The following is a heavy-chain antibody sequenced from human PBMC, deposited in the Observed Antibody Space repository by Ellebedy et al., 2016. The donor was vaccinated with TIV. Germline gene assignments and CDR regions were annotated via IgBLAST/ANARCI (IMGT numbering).Heavy chain of an antibody. D-gene: IGHD2-15*01. CDR3: ARDTRSGLVAD. V-gene: IGHV4-59*01. CDR2: IYYSGST. Sequence: SETLSLTCSVSGASISSYYWSWIRQPPGKGLEWIGYIYYSGSTNYNPSLKSRVTISVDTSKNQFSLKLSSVTAADTAVYYCARDTRSGLVADWGQGTLVTVSS. J-gene: IGHJ4*02. CDR1: GASISSYY.